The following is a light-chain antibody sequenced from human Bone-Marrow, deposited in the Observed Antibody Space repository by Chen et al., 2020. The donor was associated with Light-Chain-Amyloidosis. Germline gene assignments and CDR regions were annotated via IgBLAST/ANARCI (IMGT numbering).Light chain of an antibody. CDR1: SSDVDGYNY. CDR3: SSYTSRSHLDV. J-gene: IGLJ1*01. V-gene: IGLV2-14*01. CDR2: DIS. Sequence: QSALTQPASVFGSPGQSITISCSVNSSDVDGYNYFSWYQQHPGKAPNLMIYDISNRPPGVSKSFSGSKSGNTASLTISGRQAEEEAYYYCSSYTSRSHLDVFGTGTKVTVL.